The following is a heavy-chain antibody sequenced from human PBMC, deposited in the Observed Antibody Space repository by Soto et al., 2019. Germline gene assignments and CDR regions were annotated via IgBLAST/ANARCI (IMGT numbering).Heavy chain of an antibody. CDR2: ISGSDGGT. CDR1: GFTFSSYA. CDR3: AKGPGMYSEVDC. J-gene: IGHJ4*02. V-gene: IGHV3-23*01. D-gene: IGHD2-8*01. Sequence: EVQMLESGGGLVQPGGSLRLSCVASGFTFSSYAMSWVRQAPGKGLEWVSAISGSDGGTFYADSVKGRFTISRDDSKNTLYWQLNRLRAGGTAVYRWAKGPGMYSEVDCWGQGTLVTVSS.